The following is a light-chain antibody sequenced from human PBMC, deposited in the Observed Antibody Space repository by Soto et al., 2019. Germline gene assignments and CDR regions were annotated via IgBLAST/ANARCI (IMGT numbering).Light chain of an antibody. J-gene: IGLJ2*01. CDR2: DVT. CDR3: TSHAAGSTLI. Sequence: QSARTQPASVSGSPGQSTTISCTGNSSDVGGYNEVSWYQQRPGKAPKLMMYDVTNRPSGVSNRFSGSKSGNTASLTISGLQAEDDAYYYCTSHAAGSTLIFGGGTKVTVL. CDR1: SSDVGGYNE. V-gene: IGLV2-14*03.